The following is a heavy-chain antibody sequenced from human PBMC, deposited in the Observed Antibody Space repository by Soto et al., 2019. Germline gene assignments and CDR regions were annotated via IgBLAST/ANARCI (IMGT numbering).Heavy chain of an antibody. CDR2: SNHSGST. CDR1: GGSFRGYY. Sequence: KTSETLSLTCAVYGGSFRGYYGRWILQAPGKEMQWIGESNHSGSTNYNPSLTSRVTRSVDTSENEFSLKLSSVTAADTAVYYCARGHPRLTTVVTRYYYYGMDVWGQGTTVTVSS. CDR3: ARGHPRLTTVVTRYYYYGMDV. V-gene: IGHV4-34*01. J-gene: IGHJ6*02. D-gene: IGHD4-17*01.